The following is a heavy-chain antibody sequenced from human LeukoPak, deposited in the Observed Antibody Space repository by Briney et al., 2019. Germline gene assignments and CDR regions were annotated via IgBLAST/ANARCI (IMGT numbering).Heavy chain of an antibody. V-gene: IGHV3-15*01. CDR3: TTGAWIQLWLADY. J-gene: IGHJ4*02. CDR2: IKSKTDGGTA. D-gene: IGHD5-18*01. CDR1: GFTFSSYA. Sequence: PGRSLRLSCAASGFTFSSYAMSWVRQAPGKGLEWVGLIKSKTDGGTADYAAPVKGRFTISRDDSKTTLYLQMNSLKAEDTAVYYCTTGAWIQLWLADYWGRGTLVTVSS.